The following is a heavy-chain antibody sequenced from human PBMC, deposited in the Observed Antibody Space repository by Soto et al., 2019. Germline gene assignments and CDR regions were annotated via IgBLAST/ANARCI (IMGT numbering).Heavy chain of an antibody. CDR3: ARNFGGGDSDYYGMDV. Sequence: SETLSLTCAVSGYSISSSNGWGWIRQPPGKGLEWIGYIYYSGSTYYNPSLKSLVTMSVDTSKNQFSLKLSSVTAVDTAVYYCARNFGGGDSDYYGMDVWGQGTTVTVSS. CDR2: IYYSGST. CDR1: GYSISSSNG. V-gene: IGHV4-28*01. D-gene: IGHD2-21*02. J-gene: IGHJ6*02.